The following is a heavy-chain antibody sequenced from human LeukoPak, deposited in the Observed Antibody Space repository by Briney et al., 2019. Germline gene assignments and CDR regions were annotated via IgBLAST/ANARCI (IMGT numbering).Heavy chain of an antibody. CDR2: INHSGST. Sequence: SETLSLTCAVYGGSFSGYYWSWIRQPPGKGLEWIGEINHSGSTNYNPSLKSRVTISVDTSKNQFSLKLSSVTAADTAVYYCASLYYYGSSGSGWFDPGAREPWSPSPQ. D-gene: IGHD3-22*01. CDR3: ASLYYYGSSGSGWFDP. V-gene: IGHV4-34*01. CDR1: GGSFSGYY. J-gene: IGHJ5*02.